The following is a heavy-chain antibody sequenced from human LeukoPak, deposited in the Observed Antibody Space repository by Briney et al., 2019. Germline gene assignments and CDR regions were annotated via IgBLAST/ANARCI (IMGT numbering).Heavy chain of an antibody. CDR3: AKSAYFREYFDY. Sequence: SQTLSLTCAISGDSVSSISATWNWIRQSPSRGLEWLGRTYYRSTWHNDYAASVKSQITINPDTSENQFLLQLNSVTLEDTAVYYCAKSAYFREYFDYWGQGILVTVSS. CDR1: GDSVSSISAT. CDR2: TYYRSTWHN. J-gene: IGHJ4*02. D-gene: IGHD2-8*01. V-gene: IGHV6-1*01.